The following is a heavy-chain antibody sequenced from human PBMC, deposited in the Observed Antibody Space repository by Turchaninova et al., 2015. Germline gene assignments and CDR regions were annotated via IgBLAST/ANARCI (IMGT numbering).Heavy chain of an antibody. CDR2: IYHSGST. Sequence: QVQLQESGPGLVKPSGTLSLTCAVSGGSISSSNWWSWVRQPPGKGLEWIGEIYHSGSTNYNPSLRSRVTISVDKSNNQFSRKLRSGKAADTAGYYCARSRGYYDFWSGPDAFDIWGQGTMVTVSS. V-gene: IGHV4-4*02. CDR1: GGSISSSNW. J-gene: IGHJ3*02. CDR3: ARSRGYYDFWSGPDAFDI. D-gene: IGHD3-3*01.